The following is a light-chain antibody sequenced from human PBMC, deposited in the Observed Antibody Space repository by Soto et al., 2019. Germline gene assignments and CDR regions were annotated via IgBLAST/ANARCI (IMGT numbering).Light chain of an antibody. CDR3: QHANCFPLT. V-gene: IGKV1-12*01. J-gene: IGKJ4*01. CDR1: QGISSW. CDR2: TVS. Sequence: DIQMTQSPSSVSASVGDRVTITCRASQGISSWLAWYQQKPGKAPKLLIYTVSSFQSGVPSRFSRIESWTDFTLTISTLQPQDFPTYYFQHANCFPLTFGGGTKVEIK.